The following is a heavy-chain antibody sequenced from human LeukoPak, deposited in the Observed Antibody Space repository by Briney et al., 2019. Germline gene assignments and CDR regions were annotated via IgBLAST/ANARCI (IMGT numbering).Heavy chain of an antibody. CDR3: GSGVLRYFDWLPKYYYYYYGMDV. CDR1: GGTFSSYA. Sequence: SVKVSCKASGGTFSSYAISWVRQAPGQGLEWMGGIIPIFGAANYAQKFQGRVTITADESTSTAYMELSSLRSEDTAVYYCGSGVLRYFDWLPKYYYYYYGMDVWGQGTTVTVSS. J-gene: IGHJ6*02. D-gene: IGHD3-9*01. CDR2: IIPIFGAA. V-gene: IGHV1-69*13.